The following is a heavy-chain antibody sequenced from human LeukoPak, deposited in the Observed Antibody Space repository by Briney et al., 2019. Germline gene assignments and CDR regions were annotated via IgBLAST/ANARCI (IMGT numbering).Heavy chain of an antibody. CDR1: GFTFSSYS. Sequence: GGSLRLSCAASGFTFSSYSMNWVRQAPGKGLEWVSSISSSSSYIYYADSVKGRFTISRDNAKNSLYLQMNSLRAEDTAVYYCARGCGTSRYAFDYWGQGTLVTVSS. V-gene: IGHV3-21*01. CDR3: ARGCGTSRYAFDY. CDR2: ISSSSSYI. D-gene: IGHD2-2*01. J-gene: IGHJ4*02.